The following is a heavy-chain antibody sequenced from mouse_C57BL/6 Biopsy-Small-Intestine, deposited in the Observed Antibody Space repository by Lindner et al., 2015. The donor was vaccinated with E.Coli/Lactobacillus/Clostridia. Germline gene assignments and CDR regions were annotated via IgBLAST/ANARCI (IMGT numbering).Heavy chain of an antibody. Sequence: VQLQESGPELVKPGASVKMSCKASGYTFTSYVMHWVKQKPGQGLEWIGYINPYNDGTKYNEKFKGKATLTSDKSSSTAYMELSSLTSEDSAVYFCARTYYDGSYLAWFAYWGQGTLVTVSA. CDR2: INPYNDGT. CDR3: ARTYYDGSYLAWFAY. V-gene: IGHV1-14*01. CDR1: GYTFTSYV. D-gene: IGHD1-1*01. J-gene: IGHJ3*01.